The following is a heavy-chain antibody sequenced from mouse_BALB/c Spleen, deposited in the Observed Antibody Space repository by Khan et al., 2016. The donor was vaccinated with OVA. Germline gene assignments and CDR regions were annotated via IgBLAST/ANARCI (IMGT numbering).Heavy chain of an antibody. J-gene: IGHJ3*01. CDR3: ARDGAYYRSDGWFAY. V-gene: IGHV1-4*01. CDR1: GYTFTTYT. D-gene: IGHD2-14*01. CDR2: ISPSSGYT. Sequence: VQLQQSGTELARPGASVKMSCKASGYTFTTYTMHWVKQRPGQGLEWIGYISPSSGYTNYNQKFKDKATLTADKSSITAYMQLSSLTSEDSAVYYCARDGAYYRSDGWFAYWGQGTLVTVSA.